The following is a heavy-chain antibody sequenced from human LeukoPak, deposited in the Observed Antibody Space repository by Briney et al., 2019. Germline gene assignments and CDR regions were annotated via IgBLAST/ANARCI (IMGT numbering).Heavy chain of an antibody. D-gene: IGHD1-20*01. V-gene: IGHV3-23*01. CDR1: GFTFSSYG. Sequence: GGSLRLSCAASGFTFSSYGMSWVRQAPGKGLEWVSTISSSGGSTYYADSVKGRFTISRDNSKNTLSLQMNSLRAEDTAVYYCAKSITGTRYYFDYWGQGTLVTVSS. J-gene: IGHJ4*02. CDR3: AKSITGTRYYFDY. CDR2: ISSSGGST.